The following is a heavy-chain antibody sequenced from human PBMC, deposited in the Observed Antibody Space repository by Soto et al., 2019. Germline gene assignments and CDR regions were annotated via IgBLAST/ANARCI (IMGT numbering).Heavy chain of an antibody. CDR1: GFTFTSSA. CDR2: IVVGSGNT. CDR3: AAEGRYFDWSIPGMDV. D-gene: IGHD3-9*01. J-gene: IGHJ6*02. Sequence: ASVKVSCKASGFTFTSSAVQWVRQARGQRLEWIGWIVVGSGNTNYAQKFQERVTITRDMSTSTAYMELSSLRSEDTAVYYCAAEGRYFDWSIPGMDVWGQGTTVTVSS. V-gene: IGHV1-58*01.